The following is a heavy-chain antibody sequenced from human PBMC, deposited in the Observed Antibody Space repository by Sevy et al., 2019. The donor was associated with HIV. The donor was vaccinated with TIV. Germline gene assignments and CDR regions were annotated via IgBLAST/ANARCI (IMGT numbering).Heavy chain of an antibody. V-gene: IGHV4-34*01. CDR1: GGSFSGYY. Sequence: SETLSLTCAVYGGSFSGYYWSWIRQPPGKGLEWIGEINHSGSTNYNPSLKSRVTTSVDTSKNQFSLQLSSVTAADTEVYYWARDYYYGSGSSTYYYYYGMDVWGQGTTVTVSS. D-gene: IGHD3-10*01. CDR2: INHSGST. J-gene: IGHJ6*02. CDR3: ARDYYYGSGSSTYYYYYGMDV.